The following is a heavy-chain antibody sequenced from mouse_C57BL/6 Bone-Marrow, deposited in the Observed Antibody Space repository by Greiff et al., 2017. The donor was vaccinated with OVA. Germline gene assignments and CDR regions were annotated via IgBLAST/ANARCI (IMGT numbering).Heavy chain of an antibody. D-gene: IGHD4-1*01. Sequence: EVQGVESGGGLVQPKGSLKLSCAASGFSFNTYAMNWVRQAPGKGLEWVARIRSISNNYATYYADSVKDRFTISRDDSESMRYLQMNNLKTEDTAMYYCVRQDWGDGAYWGQGTLVTVSA. V-gene: IGHV10-1*01. CDR2: IRSISNNYAT. CDR1: GFSFNTYA. J-gene: IGHJ3*01. CDR3: VRQDWGDGAY.